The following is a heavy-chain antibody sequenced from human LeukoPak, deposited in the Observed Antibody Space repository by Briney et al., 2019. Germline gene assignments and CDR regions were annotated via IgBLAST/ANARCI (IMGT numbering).Heavy chain of an antibody. D-gene: IGHD1-7*01. V-gene: IGHV1-46*01. CDR2: INPSGGST. J-gene: IGHJ4*02. Sequence: ASVKVSCKASGYTFTSYYMHWVRQAPGQGLEWMGIINPSGGSTSYAQKFQGRVTMTRDMSTSTAYMDLSRLRSDDTAVYYCVQFELDYWGQGTLVTVSS. CDR3: VQFELDY. CDR1: GYTFTSYY.